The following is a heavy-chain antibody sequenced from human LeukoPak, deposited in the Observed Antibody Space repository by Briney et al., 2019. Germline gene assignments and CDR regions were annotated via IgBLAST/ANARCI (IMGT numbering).Heavy chain of an antibody. J-gene: IGHJ3*02. D-gene: IGHD6-19*01. CDR2: VYYSGST. CDR3: ARHWLTDPFDI. V-gene: IGHV4-59*08. CDR1: GGSISSYY. Sequence: SETLSLTCTVSGGSISSYYWSWIRQPPGKGLEWIGYVYYSGSTNYNPSFKSRVTMSVDTSKNQFSLKLSSVTAADTAVYYCARHWLTDPFDIWGQGTMVTVSS.